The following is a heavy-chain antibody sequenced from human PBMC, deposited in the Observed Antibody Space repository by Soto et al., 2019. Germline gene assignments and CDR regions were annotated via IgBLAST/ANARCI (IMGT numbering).Heavy chain of an antibody. Sequence: PSETLSLTCSVSGGSMNGYYWSWVRQTPGQGLEWLGFIYFSGSTRYNPSLMSRLTISLDKSQKQFSMILSSVTAADTAVYYCARSVSTPGTNIDFWGQGTLVTVSS. CDR1: GGSMNGYY. D-gene: IGHD6-13*01. V-gene: IGHV4-4*09. J-gene: IGHJ4*02. CDR2: IYFSGST. CDR3: ARSVSTPGTNIDF.